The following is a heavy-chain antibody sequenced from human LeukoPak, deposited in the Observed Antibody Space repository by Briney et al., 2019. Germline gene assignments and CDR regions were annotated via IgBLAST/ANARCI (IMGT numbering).Heavy chain of an antibody. CDR1: GGSISSSTYY. D-gene: IGHD3-3*01. CDR2: IYYSGST. Sequence: SETLSLTCTVSGGSISSSTYYWGWIRQPPGKGLEWIGNIYYSGSTYYNPSLKSRVTISVDTSKNQFSLKLSSVTAADTAVYSCARFFGGDAFDIWGQGTMVIVSS. J-gene: IGHJ3*02. V-gene: IGHV4-39*01. CDR3: ARFFGGDAFDI.